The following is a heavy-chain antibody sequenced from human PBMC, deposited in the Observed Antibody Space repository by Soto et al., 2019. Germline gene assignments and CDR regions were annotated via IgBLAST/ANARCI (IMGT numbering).Heavy chain of an antibody. Sequence: GGSLRLSCAASGFTFSDYYMSWIRQAPGKGLEWVSYISSSGSTIYYADSVKGRFTISRDNAKNSLYLQMNSLRAEDTAVYYCAREKPSSSSSSYYYYGMDVWGQGTTVTVSS. CDR1: GFTFSDYY. CDR3: AREKPSSSSSSYYYYGMDV. CDR2: ISSSGSTI. J-gene: IGHJ6*02. V-gene: IGHV3-11*01. D-gene: IGHD6-6*01.